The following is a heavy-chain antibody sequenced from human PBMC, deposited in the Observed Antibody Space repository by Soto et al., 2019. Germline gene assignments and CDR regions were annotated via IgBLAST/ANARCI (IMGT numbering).Heavy chain of an antibody. V-gene: IGHV1-18*01. CDR3: ARMGMGFGAFDI. Sequence: SVNVSCKASGYTFTSYCISWVRQAPGQGLEWMGWISAYNGNTNYAQKLQGRVTMTTDTSTSTAYMELRSLRSDDTAVYYCARMGMGFGAFDIWGQGTMVTVSS. CDR1: GYTFTSYC. J-gene: IGHJ3*02. CDR2: ISAYNGNT. D-gene: IGHD6-13*01.